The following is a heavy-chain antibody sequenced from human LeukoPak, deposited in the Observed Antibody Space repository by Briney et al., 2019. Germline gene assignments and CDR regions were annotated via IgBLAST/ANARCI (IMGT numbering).Heavy chain of an antibody. J-gene: IGHJ4*02. CDR1: GYTFTGCY. CDR2: INPNSGGT. D-gene: IGHD6-6*01. V-gene: IGHV1-2*02. Sequence: GASVKVSCKASGYTFTGCYMHWVRQAPGQGLEWMGWINPNSGGTNYAQKFQGRVTMTRDTSISTAYMELSRLRSDDTALYYCATDLYSSSSGAAFDYWGQGTLVTVSS. CDR3: ATDLYSSSSGAAFDY.